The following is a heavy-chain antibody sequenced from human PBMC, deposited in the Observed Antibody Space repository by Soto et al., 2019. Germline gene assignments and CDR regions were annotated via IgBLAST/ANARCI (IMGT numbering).Heavy chain of an antibody. Sequence: LSLTCTVSGDSISSYFWSWIRQPPGKGLEWIGYVYSTEITNYNPSLKSRVAMSIDTSKNQFSLKVRSVTAADRAVCYCASGPEAWFAPWGQETLVSVSS. CDR1: GDSISSYF. V-gene: IGHV4-59*01. J-gene: IGHJ5*02. CDR2: VYSTEIT. CDR3: ASGPEAWFAP.